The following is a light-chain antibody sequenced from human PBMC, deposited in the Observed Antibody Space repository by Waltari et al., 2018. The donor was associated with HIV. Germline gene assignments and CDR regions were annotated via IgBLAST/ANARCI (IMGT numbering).Light chain of an antibody. Sequence: HSALTQPASVSGSPGQSITISCSGTVTEIDVYNFVSWYRQYPGLAPRLVLYGVSSRPSGVSLRFSGSKSGDTASLTISGLEAEDEAHYYCSSYTRNHSLVFGGGTKLTVL. V-gene: IGLV2-14*01. CDR1: VTEIDVYNF. CDR2: GVS. CDR3: SSYTRNHSLV. J-gene: IGLJ3*02.